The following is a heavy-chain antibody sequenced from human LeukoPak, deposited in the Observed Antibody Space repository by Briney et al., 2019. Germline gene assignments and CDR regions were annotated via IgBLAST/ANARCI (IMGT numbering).Heavy chain of an antibody. CDR3: ARGYFGWFDP. D-gene: IGHD3-9*01. Sequence: SETLSLTCAVYGGSFSGYYWSWIRQPPGKGLEWIGEINHSGSTNYSPSLKSRVTISVDTSKNQFSLKLSSVTAADTAVYYCARGYFGWFDPWGQGTLVTVSS. J-gene: IGHJ5*02. V-gene: IGHV4-34*01. CDR2: INHSGST. CDR1: GGSFSGYY.